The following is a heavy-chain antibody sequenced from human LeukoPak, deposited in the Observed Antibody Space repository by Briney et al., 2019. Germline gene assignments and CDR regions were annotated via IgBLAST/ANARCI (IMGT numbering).Heavy chain of an antibody. V-gene: IGHV3-74*01. D-gene: IGHD3-10*01. Sequence: GGSLRLSCAASGFTFSSYWMHWVRQAPGKGLVWVSRINSDGSSTSYADSVKGRFTISRDNAKNTLYLQMNSLRAEDTAVYYCARAYGSGDAFDIWGQGTMVTVS. CDR3: ARAYGSGDAFDI. CDR2: INSDGSST. CDR1: GFTFSSYW. J-gene: IGHJ3*02.